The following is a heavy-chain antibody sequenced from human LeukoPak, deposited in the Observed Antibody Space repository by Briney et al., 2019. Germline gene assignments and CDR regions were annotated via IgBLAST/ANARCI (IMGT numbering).Heavy chain of an antibody. J-gene: IGHJ6*02. CDR3: ARDVWPDSLYGMDV. V-gene: IGHV6-1*01. CDR1: GDTVSSNSAA. D-gene: IGHD3-16*01. Sequence: SQTLSLTCAISGDTVSSNSAAWNWIRQSPSRGLEWLGRTYYRSKWYNNYAVSAKSRITINPDTSKNQFSLQMNSVTPEDTTVYYCARDVWPDSLYGMDVWGQGTTVTVSS. CDR2: TYYRSKWYN.